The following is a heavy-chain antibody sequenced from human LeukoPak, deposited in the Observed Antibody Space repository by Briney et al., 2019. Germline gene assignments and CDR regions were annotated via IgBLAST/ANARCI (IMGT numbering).Heavy chain of an antibody. CDR3: ARTVGYCSSTSCYTKAFDI. Sequence: SQTLSLTCTVSGGSISSGSYYWSWIRQPAGKGREWIGRIYTSGSTNYNPSLESRVTISVDTSKNQFSLKLSSVTAADTAVYYCARTVGYCSSTSCYTKAFDIWGQGTMVTVSS. J-gene: IGHJ3*02. D-gene: IGHD2-2*02. CDR1: GGSISSGSYY. CDR2: IYTSGST. V-gene: IGHV4-61*02.